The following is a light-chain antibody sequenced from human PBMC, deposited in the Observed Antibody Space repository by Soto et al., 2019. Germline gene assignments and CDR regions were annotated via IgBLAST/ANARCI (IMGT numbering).Light chain of an antibody. V-gene: IGLV1-51*01. CDR2: DNN. Sequence: QSVLTQPPSVSAAPGQRVIISCSGSSTNIGDNYVSWYQHLPGTAPKLDVYDNNPRPSELPALFTDSNSGTSATPVITGHQTGDEADYYCGTWDDSLGSDVFGAGTKVTVL. J-gene: IGLJ1*01. CDR1: STNIGDNY. CDR3: GTWDDSLGSDV.